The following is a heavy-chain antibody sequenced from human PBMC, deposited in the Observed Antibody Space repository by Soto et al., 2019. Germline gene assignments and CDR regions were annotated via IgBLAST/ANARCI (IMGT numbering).Heavy chain of an antibody. CDR2: INHSGST. J-gene: IGHJ4*02. CDR1: GGSFSGYY. V-gene: IGHV4-34*01. Sequence: SETLSLTCAVYGGSFSGYYWSWIRQPPGKGLEWIGEINHSGSTNYNPSLKSRVTISVDTSKNQFSLKLSSVTAADTAVYYCARAIHSSSWTSPFDYWGQGTLVTVS. D-gene: IGHD6-13*01. CDR3: ARAIHSSSWTSPFDY.